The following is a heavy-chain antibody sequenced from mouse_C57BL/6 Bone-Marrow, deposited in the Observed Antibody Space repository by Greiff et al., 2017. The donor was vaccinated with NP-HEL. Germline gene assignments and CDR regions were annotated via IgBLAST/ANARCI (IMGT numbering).Heavy chain of an antibody. CDR3: ESPYYSNYGDWYFDV. J-gene: IGHJ1*03. Sequence: EVQRVESGGDLVKPGGSLKLSCAASGFTFSSYGMSWVRQTPDKRLEWVATISSGGSYTYYPDSVKGRFTISRANAKNTLYLQMSSLKSEDTAMYYCESPYYSNYGDWYFDVWGTGTTVTVSS. D-gene: IGHD2-5*01. CDR2: ISSGGSYT. CDR1: GFTFSSYG. V-gene: IGHV5-6*01.